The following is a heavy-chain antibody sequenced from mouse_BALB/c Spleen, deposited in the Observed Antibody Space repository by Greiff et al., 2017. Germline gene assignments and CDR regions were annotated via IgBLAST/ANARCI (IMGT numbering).Heavy chain of an antibody. CDR3: AREGGSLDGYAMDY. CDR2: ISYDGSN. V-gene: IGHV3-6*02. Sequence: EVKLVESGPGLVKPSQSLSLTCSVTGYSITSGYYWNWIRQFPGNKLEWMGYISYDGSNNYNPSLKNRISITRDTSKNQFFLKLNSVTTEDTATYYCAREGGSLDGYAMDYWGQGTSVTVSS. CDR1: GYSITSGYY. J-gene: IGHJ4*01. D-gene: IGHD2-3*01.